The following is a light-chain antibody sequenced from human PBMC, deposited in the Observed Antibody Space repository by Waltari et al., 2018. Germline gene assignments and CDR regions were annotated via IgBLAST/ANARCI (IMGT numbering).Light chain of an antibody. CDR2: KAS. CDR3: QQYYSSPLT. CDR1: HRLNHW. V-gene: IGKV1-5*03. J-gene: IGKJ4*01. Sequence: DIQMTQSPSTLSASVGDRVTLTCRASHRLNHWLAWYQQKPGKGPKLLIYKASTLASGVPSRFSGSGSGTEFTLTISCLQSEDFATYYCQQYYSSPLTFGGGTKVEIK.